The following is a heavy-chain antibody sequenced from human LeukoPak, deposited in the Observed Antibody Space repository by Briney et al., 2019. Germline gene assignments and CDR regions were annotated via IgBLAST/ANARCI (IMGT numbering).Heavy chain of an antibody. V-gene: IGHV4-4*07. D-gene: IGHD3-10*01. J-gene: IGHJ3*02. CDR2: IYTSGST. Sequence: PSETLSLTCTVSGGSISSYYWSWIRQPAGKGLEWIGRIYTSGSTNYNPSLKSRVTMSVDTSKNQFSPKLSSVTAADTAVYYCAREAGITMVRGVSHDAFDIWGQGTMVTVSS. CDR1: GGSISSYY. CDR3: AREAGITMVRGVSHDAFDI.